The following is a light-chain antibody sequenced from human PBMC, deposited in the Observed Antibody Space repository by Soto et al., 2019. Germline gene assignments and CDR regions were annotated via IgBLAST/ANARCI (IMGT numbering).Light chain of an antibody. J-gene: IGKJ1*01. CDR3: QQYNSYPWT. V-gene: IGKV1-5*03. CDR2: KAS. CDR1: QSISSW. Sequence: DIQMTHSPSTLSASVGDRVTITCRASQSISSWLAWYQQKPGKAPKLLIYKASSLESGVPSRFSGSGSGTEFTLTISSLPTVDFATYYCQQYNSYPWTFGQGTKVEIK.